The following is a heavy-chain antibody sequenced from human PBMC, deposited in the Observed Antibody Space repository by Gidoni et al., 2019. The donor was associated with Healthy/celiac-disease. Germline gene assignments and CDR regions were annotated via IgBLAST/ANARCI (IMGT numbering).Heavy chain of an antibody. CDR1: GFTFSSYD. D-gene: IGHD1-26*01. J-gene: IGHJ3*02. Sequence: QVQLVESGGGVVQPGRSLRLSCAASGFTFSSYDMHWVRQAPGKGLEWVAVIWYDGSNKYYADSVKGRFTISRDNSKNTLYLQMNSLRAEDTAVYYCARDGLRGAFDIWGQGTMVTVSS. CDR3: ARDGLRGAFDI. V-gene: IGHV3-33*01. CDR2: IWYDGSNK.